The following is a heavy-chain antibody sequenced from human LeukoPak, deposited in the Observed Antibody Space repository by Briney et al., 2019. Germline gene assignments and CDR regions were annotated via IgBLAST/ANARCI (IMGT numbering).Heavy chain of an antibody. Sequence: GGSLRLSCAASGFTFSDYYMSWIRQAPGKGLEWVSFISSSGSTIYYADSVKGRFIISRDNAKNSLYLQMNSLRAEDTAVYYCARPLSSNYGYSYSYMDVWGEGTTVTVSS. CDR2: ISSSGSTI. J-gene: IGHJ6*03. CDR1: GFTFSDYY. CDR3: ARPLSSNYGYSYSYMDV. V-gene: IGHV3-11*04. D-gene: IGHD4-11*01.